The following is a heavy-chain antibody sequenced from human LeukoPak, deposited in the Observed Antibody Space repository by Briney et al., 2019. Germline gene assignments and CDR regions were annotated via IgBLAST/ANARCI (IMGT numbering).Heavy chain of an antibody. D-gene: IGHD1-26*01. CDR3: ARDSSIVGATGAFDI. Sequence: SETLSLTCAVSGGSISSPNWWTWVRQPPGKGLEWIGEIYHSGRTNSNPSLESRVIMSVDKSKNQFSLKLSSVTAADTAVYYCARDSSIVGATGAFDIWGQGTMVIVSS. V-gene: IGHV4-4*02. CDR1: GGSISSPNW. J-gene: IGHJ3*02. CDR2: IYHSGRT.